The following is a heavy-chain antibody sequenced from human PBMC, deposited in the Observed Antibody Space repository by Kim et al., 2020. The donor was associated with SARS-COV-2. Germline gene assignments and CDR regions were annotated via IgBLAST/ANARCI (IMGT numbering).Heavy chain of an antibody. J-gene: IGHJ5*02. D-gene: IGHD2-21*02. Sequence: ASVKVSCKASGYTFTSYAMNWVRQAPGQGLEWMGWINTNTGNPTYAQGFTGRFVFSLDTSVSTAYLQISSLKAEDTAVYYCARAREPQPFRAYCGGDCYFRFDPWGQGTLVTVSS. V-gene: IGHV7-4-1*02. CDR1: GYTFTSYA. CDR3: ARAREPQPFRAYCGGDCYFRFDP. CDR2: INTNTGNP.